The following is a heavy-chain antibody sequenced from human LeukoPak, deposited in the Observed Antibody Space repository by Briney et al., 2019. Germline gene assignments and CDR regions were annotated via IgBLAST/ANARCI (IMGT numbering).Heavy chain of an antibody. D-gene: IGHD1-26*01. CDR2: IRSKANNYAT. Sequence: PGGSLRLSCAASGFTFSGSTMHWVRQASGKGLEWVGRIRSKANNYATAYATSEKGRFTLSRDDSKNTAYLQMNSLKTEDTAVYYCIRGAASGSYYGFDVWGQGATVTVSS. CDR1: GFTFSGST. CDR3: IRGAASGSYYGFDV. V-gene: IGHV3-73*01. J-gene: IGHJ6*02.